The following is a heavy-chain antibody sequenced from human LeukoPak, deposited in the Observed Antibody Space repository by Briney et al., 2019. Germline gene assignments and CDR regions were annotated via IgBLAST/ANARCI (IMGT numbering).Heavy chain of an antibody. CDR1: GASFSSYY. D-gene: IGHD3-22*01. J-gene: IGHJ4*02. V-gene: IGHV4-59*01. CDR2: SAHTGSS. Sequence: LETLCLTCTVSGASFSSYYRSWIRKPPGKGLEWSGFSAHTGSSSYNPSLKSRVSISVDKSMNHFSLRLTSVTTADTAVYYCARYYADVNDYYYYYDYWGQGTLVTVSS. CDR3: ARYYADVNDYYYYYDY.